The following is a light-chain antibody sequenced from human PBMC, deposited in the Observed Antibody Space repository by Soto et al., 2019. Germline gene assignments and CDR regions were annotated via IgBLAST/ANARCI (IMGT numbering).Light chain of an antibody. CDR2: DAS. Sequence: EIVLTQSPATLSLSPGERATLSCRASQSLSSYLAWYQQKPGQAPRLLIYDASNRATGIPARFSGSGSGTDFTLTISSREPEDFAVYYCQQRSNWPPYTFGQGTKLEIK. CDR1: QSLSSY. J-gene: IGKJ2*01. CDR3: QQRSNWPPYT. V-gene: IGKV3-11*01.